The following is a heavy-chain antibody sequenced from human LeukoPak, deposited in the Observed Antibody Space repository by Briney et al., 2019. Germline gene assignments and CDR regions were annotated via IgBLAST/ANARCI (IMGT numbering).Heavy chain of an antibody. Sequence: GSLRLSCAASGFTFSSYSMNWVRQAPGKGLEWVSSISSSSSYIYYADSVKGRFTISRDNAKDSLYLQMNSPRAEDTAVYYCARESSGSPDYWGQGTLVTVSS. D-gene: IGHD1-26*01. J-gene: IGHJ4*02. CDR3: ARESSGSPDY. V-gene: IGHV3-21*01. CDR1: GFTFSSYS. CDR2: ISSSSSYI.